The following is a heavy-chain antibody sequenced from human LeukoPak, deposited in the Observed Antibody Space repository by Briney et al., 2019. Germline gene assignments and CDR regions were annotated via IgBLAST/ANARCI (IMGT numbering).Heavy chain of an antibody. CDR1: GLTFSSYA. CDR3: AKEDSALAFDI. Sequence: GGSLRLSCAASGLTFSSYAMSWVRQAPGKVLEWVSTISGSGGSTYYADSVKGRFTISRDNSKTTLYLQMNSLRADDTAVYYCAKEDSALAFDIWGQGTMVTVSS. V-gene: IGHV3-23*01. J-gene: IGHJ3*02. D-gene: IGHD3/OR15-3a*01. CDR2: ISGSGGST.